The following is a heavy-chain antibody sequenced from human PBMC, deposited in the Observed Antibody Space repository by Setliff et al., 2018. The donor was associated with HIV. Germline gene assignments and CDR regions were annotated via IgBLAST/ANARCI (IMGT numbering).Heavy chain of an antibody. Sequence: SETLSLTCTVSGGSISSGDYYWSWSRQPPGKGLEWIGYIYYSGSIYYNPSLKSRVTISIDTSKNQFSLKLSSVTAADTAVYYGARAPLSRLRSYYYYYGMDVWGQGTTVTVSS. J-gene: IGHJ6*02. CDR2: IYYSGSI. CDR1: GGSISSGDYY. V-gene: IGHV4-30-4*08. D-gene: IGHD4-17*01. CDR3: ARAPLSRLRSYYYYYGMDV.